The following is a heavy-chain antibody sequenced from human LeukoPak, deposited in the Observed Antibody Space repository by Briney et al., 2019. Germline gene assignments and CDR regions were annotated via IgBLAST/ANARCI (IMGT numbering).Heavy chain of an antibody. CDR2: IYHSGST. CDR1: GYSISSGYY. V-gene: IGHV4-38-2*01. D-gene: IGHD1-14*01. J-gene: IGHJ4*02. CDR3: ARSITGDY. Sequence: SETLSLTCAVSGYSISSGYYWSWIRQPPGKGLEWIGSIYHSGSTYYNPSLKSRVTVSVDTSKNQFSLKLSSVTAADTAVYYCARSITGDYWGQGTLVTVSS.